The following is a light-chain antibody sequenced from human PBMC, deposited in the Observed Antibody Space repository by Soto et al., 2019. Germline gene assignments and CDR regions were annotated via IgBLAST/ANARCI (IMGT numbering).Light chain of an antibody. V-gene: IGKV1-5*03. Sequence: IQMTQSPSTLSASVGDRVTFTCRASQSISTWLAWYPQKPGEAPKLLIYKASTLEVGVPSRFSARGSGTEFTLTINTLQPADFATYYCQQYNSYPWTFGQGTKV. CDR3: QQYNSYPWT. CDR2: KAS. CDR1: QSISTW. J-gene: IGKJ1*01.